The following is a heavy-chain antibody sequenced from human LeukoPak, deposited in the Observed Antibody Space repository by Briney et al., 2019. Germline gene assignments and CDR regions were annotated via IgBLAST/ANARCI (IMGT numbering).Heavy chain of an antibody. V-gene: IGHV1-69*04. D-gene: IGHD4-23*01. CDR3: AREGDYGSNSGGGFDI. J-gene: IGHJ3*02. CDR1: GGTFSSYA. Sequence: SVKVSCKASGGTFSSYAISWVRQAPGQGLEWMGRIIPILGIANYAQKFQGRVTITADKSTSTAYMELSSLRSEDTAVYYCAREGDYGSNSGGGFDIYGQGIMVTESS. CDR2: IIPILGIA.